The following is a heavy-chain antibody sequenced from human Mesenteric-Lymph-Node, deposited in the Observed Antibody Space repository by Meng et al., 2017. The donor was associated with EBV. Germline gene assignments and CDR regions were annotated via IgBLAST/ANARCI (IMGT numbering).Heavy chain of an antibody. CDR1: GASFSGYY. D-gene: IGHD2-15*01. J-gene: IGHJ4*02. V-gene: IGHV4-34*01. CDR2: INHSGST. CDR3: ARGRGSRLLFYSSFDS. Sequence: GQLQQWGAGLLKPSETLSLTCAVYGASFSGYYWSWIRQPPGKGLEWIGEINHSGSTNYNPSLKSRVSVSLDTSKNQFSLKLSSVTAADTAVFYCARGRGSRLLFYSSFDSWGQGTLVTSPQ.